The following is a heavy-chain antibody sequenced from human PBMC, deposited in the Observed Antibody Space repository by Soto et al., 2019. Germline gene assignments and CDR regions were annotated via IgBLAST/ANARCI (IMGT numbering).Heavy chain of an antibody. Sequence: GGSLRLSCAASGFTFRTYAMHWVRQAPGKGLEWVGVISYDDSNKYYADSVKGRFTISRDNSKNTLFLQMDSLRTEDTAVYYCASPYCTGGSCYYTEYFQHWGQGTLVTVSS. CDR3: ASPYCTGGSCYYTEYFQH. D-gene: IGHD2-15*01. CDR2: ISYDDSNK. V-gene: IGHV3-30-3*01. J-gene: IGHJ1*01. CDR1: GFTFRTYA.